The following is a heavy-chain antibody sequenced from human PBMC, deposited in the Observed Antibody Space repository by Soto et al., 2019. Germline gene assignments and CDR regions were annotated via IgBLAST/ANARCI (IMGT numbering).Heavy chain of an antibody. CDR1: GFTFDDHT. V-gene: IGHV3-43*01. Sequence: GGSLRLSCGGSGFTFDDHTLHWVRQVPGKGLDWVSLITWDGVSTLYADSVKGRFTISRDNSKNSLYLQMNSLRTEDTALYYCATEKNRIFDYWGQGALVTV. CDR2: ITWDGVST. CDR3: ATEKNRIFDY. J-gene: IGHJ4*02.